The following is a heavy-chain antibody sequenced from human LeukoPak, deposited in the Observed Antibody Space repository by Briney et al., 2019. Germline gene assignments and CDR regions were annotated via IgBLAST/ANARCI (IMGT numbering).Heavy chain of an antibody. CDR2: IYSGGST. CDR3: ARDGEDSGYDRPYYFDY. Sequence: PGGSLRLSCAASGFTVSSNYMSWVRQAPGKGLEWVSVIYSGGSTYYADSVKGRFTISRDNSKNTLYLQMNSLRAEDTAVYYCARDGEDSGYDRPYYFDYWGQGTLVTVSS. J-gene: IGHJ4*02. CDR1: GFTVSSNY. D-gene: IGHD5-12*01. V-gene: IGHV3-66*01.